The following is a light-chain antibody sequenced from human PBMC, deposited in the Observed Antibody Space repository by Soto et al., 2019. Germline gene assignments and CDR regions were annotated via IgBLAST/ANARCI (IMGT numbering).Light chain of an antibody. CDR2: AAS. J-gene: IGKJ5*01. CDR3: LQYNSYPIT. Sequence: DIQMTQSPSSLSASVGDRVTISCRASQGIRNDVVWYQQQPGKAPKRLIYAASSLHSGAPSRFSGSGSGTEFTLTISRLQPEDFATYYCLQYNSYPITFGQGTRLEIK. CDR1: QGIRND. V-gene: IGKV1-17*01.